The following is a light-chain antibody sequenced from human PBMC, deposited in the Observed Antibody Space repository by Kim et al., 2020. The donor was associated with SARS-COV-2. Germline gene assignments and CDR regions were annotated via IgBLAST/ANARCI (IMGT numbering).Light chain of an antibody. CDR1: QSVTSN. V-gene: IGKV3-15*01. CDR2: DAS. Sequence: LAPGERAPLSRRASQSVTSNVAWYQQKPGQAPRLLIYDASTRATGIPARFSGTGSGTEFSLTISSLQSEYCAVYYCQQYKSWPLTFGGGTKVDIK. J-gene: IGKJ4*02. CDR3: QQYKSWPLT.